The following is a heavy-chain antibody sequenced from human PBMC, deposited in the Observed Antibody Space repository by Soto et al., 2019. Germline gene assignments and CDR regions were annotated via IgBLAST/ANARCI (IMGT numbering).Heavy chain of an antibody. CDR2: IYYSGST. D-gene: IGHD3-16*01. J-gene: IGHJ4*02. V-gene: IGHV4-31*03. CDR1: GGSISSGGYY. Sequence: SETLSLTCTVSGGSISSGGYYWSWIRQHPGKGLEWIGYIYYSGSTYYNPSLKSRVTISVDTSKNQFSLKLSSVTAADTAIYYCAKDSHWGIISPTHDHWGQGTLVTVSS. CDR3: AKDSHWGIISPTHDH.